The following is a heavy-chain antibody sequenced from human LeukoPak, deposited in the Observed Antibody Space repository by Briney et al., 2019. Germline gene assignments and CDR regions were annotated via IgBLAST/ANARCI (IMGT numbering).Heavy chain of an antibody. CDR3: ARDKLSC. CDR2: ISASGGSS. J-gene: IGHJ4*02. Sequence: GGSLRLSCEASGFTFSDSAMSWVRQASGRGLEWVSLISASGGSSYYADSVKGRFTVSRDSSKNTLHLQMNSLRAEDTAVYYCARDKLSCWGQGTLVTVSS. CDR1: GFTFSDSA. V-gene: IGHV3-23*01. D-gene: IGHD1-26*01.